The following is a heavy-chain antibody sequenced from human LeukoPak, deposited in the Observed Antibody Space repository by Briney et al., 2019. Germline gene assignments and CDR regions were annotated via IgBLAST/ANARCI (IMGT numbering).Heavy chain of an antibody. Sequence: PSETLSLTCAVYGWSFNDYYWNWIRQPPGKGLEWIGEINARGDTSYNPSLKRRATMSVEPSKKTFSLRLTSMIAADTALYYCARGQVPAARGYNWFDPWGQGTLVTVSS. J-gene: IGHJ5*02. CDR3: ARGQVPAARGYNWFDP. V-gene: IGHV4-34*01. CDR1: GWSFNDYY. D-gene: IGHD2-2*01. CDR2: INARGDT.